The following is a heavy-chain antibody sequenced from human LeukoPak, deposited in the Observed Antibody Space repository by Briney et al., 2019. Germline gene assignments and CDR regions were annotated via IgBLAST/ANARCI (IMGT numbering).Heavy chain of an antibody. Sequence: ASVKVSCKASGYTFTSYYMHWVRQAPGQGLERMGIINPSGGSTSYAQKFQGRVTMTRDTSTSTVYMELSSLRSEDTAVYYCARDRDSSGWTNWFDPWGQGTLVTVSS. CDR2: INPSGGST. CDR1: GYTFTSYY. V-gene: IGHV1-46*01. CDR3: ARDRDSSGWTNWFDP. J-gene: IGHJ5*02. D-gene: IGHD6-19*01.